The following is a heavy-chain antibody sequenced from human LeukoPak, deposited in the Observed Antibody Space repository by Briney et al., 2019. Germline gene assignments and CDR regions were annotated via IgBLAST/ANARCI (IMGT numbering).Heavy chain of an antibody. J-gene: IGHJ4*02. Sequence: GGSLRLSCAASGFTFSSYSMNWVRQAPGKGLEWVSYISSSSSTIYYADSVKGRFTISRDNAENSLYLQMNSLRAEDTAVYYCARRIQLDYWGQGTLLTVSS. CDR3: ARRIQLDY. CDR2: ISSSSSTI. CDR1: GFTFSSYS. V-gene: IGHV3-48*01. D-gene: IGHD5-18*01.